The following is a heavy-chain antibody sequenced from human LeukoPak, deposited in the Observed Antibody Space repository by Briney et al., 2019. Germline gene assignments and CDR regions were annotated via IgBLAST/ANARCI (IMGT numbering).Heavy chain of an antibody. CDR1: GFSFSSYA. Sequence: PGGSLRLSCAASGFSFSSYAMGWVRQAPGKGLEWVSVIYTDGSTYYADSVRARFSISRDDSKNTLSLQMNSLRAEDTAVYYCAIGHYRNIPGWGQGTLVTVSS. V-gene: IGHV3-66*01. D-gene: IGHD1/OR15-1a*01. CDR2: IYTDGST. J-gene: IGHJ4*02. CDR3: AIGHYRNIPG.